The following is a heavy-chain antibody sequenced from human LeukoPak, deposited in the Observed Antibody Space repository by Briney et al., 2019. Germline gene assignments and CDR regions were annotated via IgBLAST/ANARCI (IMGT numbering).Heavy chain of an antibody. D-gene: IGHD1-1*01. CDR3: ARDLGTLDY. J-gene: IGHJ4*02. CDR2: IYTSGST. Sequence: SQTLSLTCTVSGGSISSGSYYWSWIRQPAGKGLEWIGRIYTSGSTNYNPSLKSRVTISVDTSKNQFSLKLSSVTAADTAVYYCARDLGTLDYWGQGTLVTVSS. CDR1: GGSISSGSYY. V-gene: IGHV4-61*02.